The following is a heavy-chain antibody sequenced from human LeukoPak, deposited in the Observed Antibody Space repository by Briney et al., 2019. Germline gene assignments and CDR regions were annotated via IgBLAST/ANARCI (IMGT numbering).Heavy chain of an antibody. Sequence: AASVKVSCKASGYTFTGYYMHWVRQAPGQGLEWMGWIDPNSGGTNYAQKFQGRVTMTRDTSISTAYMELSRLRSDDTAVYYCARAVTMVRGDKSDAFDIWGQGTMVTVSS. CDR1: GYTFTGYY. CDR2: IDPNSGGT. D-gene: IGHD3-10*01. V-gene: IGHV1-2*02. J-gene: IGHJ3*02. CDR3: ARAVTMVRGDKSDAFDI.